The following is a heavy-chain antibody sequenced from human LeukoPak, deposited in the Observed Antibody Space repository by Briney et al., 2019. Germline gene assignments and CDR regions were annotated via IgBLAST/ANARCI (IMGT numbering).Heavy chain of an antibody. J-gene: IGHJ4*02. CDR1: GGTFSSYA. D-gene: IGHD3-9*01. CDR3: ARDPAPYYDIFTGLDY. Sequence: ASVKVSCKASGGTFSSYAINWVRQAPGQGLEWMGRIIPIFGTANYAQKFQGRVTITADKSTSTAYMELSSLRSEDTAVYYCARDPAPYYDIFTGLDYWGQGTLVTVSS. CDR2: IIPIFGTA. V-gene: IGHV1-69*06.